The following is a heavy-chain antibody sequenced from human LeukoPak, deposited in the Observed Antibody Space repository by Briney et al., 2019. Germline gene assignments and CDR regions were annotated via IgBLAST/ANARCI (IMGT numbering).Heavy chain of an antibody. J-gene: IGHJ4*02. CDR3: ATGGYCSSTSCYMPFDY. CDR1: GYTFTSYY. D-gene: IGHD2-2*02. Sequence: ASVKVSCKASGYTFTSYYVHWVRQAPGQGLEWMGWINPNSGGTNYAQKFQGRVTMTRDTSISTAYMELSSLRSDDTAVYYCATGGYCSSTSCYMPFDYWGQGTQVTVSS. V-gene: IGHV1-2*02. CDR2: INPNSGGT.